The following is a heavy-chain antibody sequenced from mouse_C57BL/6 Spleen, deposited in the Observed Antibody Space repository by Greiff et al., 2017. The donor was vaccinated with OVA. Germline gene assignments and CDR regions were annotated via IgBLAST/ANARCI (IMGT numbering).Heavy chain of an antibody. CDR1: GFTFSDYG. V-gene: IGHV5-17*01. CDR2: ISSGSSTI. CDR3: ANHYYESYYAMDY. J-gene: IGHJ4*01. D-gene: IGHD1-2*01. Sequence: EVKVVESGGGLVKPGGSLKLSCAASGFTFSDYGMHWVRQAPEKGLEWVAYISSGSSTIYYADTVKGRFTISRDNAKNTLFLQMTSLRSEDTVMYYGANHYYESYYAMDYWGQGTSVTVSS.